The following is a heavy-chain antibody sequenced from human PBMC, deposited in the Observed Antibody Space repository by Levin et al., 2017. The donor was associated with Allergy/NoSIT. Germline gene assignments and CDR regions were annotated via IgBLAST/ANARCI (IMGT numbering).Heavy chain of an antibody. J-gene: IGHJ4*02. CDR3: TREGLGYFDY. CDR2: ISYSGNNE. Sequence: GESLKISCPGSGFTFNTYAMHWVRQAPGMGLEWVAVISYSGNNEYYADSVKGRFTISRDNSKNTLYLQMNSLRAEDTAVYYCTREGLGYFDYWGQGTLVTVSS. CDR1: GFTFNTYA. V-gene: IGHV3-30-3*01.